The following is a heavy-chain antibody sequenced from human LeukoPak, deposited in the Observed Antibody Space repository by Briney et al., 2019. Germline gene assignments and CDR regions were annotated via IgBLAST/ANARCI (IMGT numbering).Heavy chain of an antibody. CDR1: GGTFSSYA. D-gene: IGHD3-22*01. Sequence: GASVKVSCKASGGTFSSYAISWVRQAPGQGLEWMGGIIPIFGTANYAQKFQGRVTITADESTSTAYMELSSLRSEDTAVCYCAREGEDYDSSGYEDYWGQGTLVTVSS. V-gene: IGHV1-69*13. CDR2: IIPIFGTA. CDR3: AREGEDYDSSGYEDY. J-gene: IGHJ4*02.